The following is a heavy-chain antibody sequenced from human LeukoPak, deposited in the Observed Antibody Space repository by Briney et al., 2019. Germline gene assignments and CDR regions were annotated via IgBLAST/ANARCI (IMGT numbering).Heavy chain of an antibody. CDR2: MNPNTGNT. V-gene: IGHV1-8*01. CDR3: ARKFLGSRGYYFDY. J-gene: IGHJ4*02. CDR1: GYTFTSYD. D-gene: IGHD3-10*01. Sequence: ASVRVSCKASGYTFTSYDINWVRQATGQGLEWMGWMNPNTGNTGYAQKFQGRVTMTRDTSISTAYMELSSLRSDDTAVYYCARKFLGSRGYYFDYWGQGTLVTVSS.